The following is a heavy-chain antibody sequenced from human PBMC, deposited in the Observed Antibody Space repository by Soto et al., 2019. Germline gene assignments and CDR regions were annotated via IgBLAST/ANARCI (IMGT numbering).Heavy chain of an antibody. D-gene: IGHD6-6*01. V-gene: IGHV4-39*01. Sequence: QLLESGPGLVTPSETLSLTCTVSGGSISSSSYYWGWIRQPPGKGLEWIGSIYYSGSTYYNPSLKSRVTISVDTSKNQFSLKLSSVTAADTAVYYCARHWPDSVSSSPYYFDYWGQGTLVTVSS. CDR1: GGSISSSSYY. CDR2: IYYSGST. CDR3: ARHWPDSVSSSPYYFDY. J-gene: IGHJ4*02.